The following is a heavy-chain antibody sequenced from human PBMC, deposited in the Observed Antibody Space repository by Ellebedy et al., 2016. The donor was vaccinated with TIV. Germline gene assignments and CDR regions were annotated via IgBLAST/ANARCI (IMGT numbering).Heavy chain of an antibody. CDR3: ARGDRHQRLDFDALHT. J-gene: IGHJ3*02. CDR1: GFTFDDYA. Sequence: SLKISCAASGFTFDDYAMHWVRQDPGKGLEWVSSISWNSGSIGYADSVKGQFTISRDISKNILYLQMNSLRGNDTAVYYCARGDRHQRLDFDALHTWGPGTLVTVSS. CDR2: ISWNSGSI. V-gene: IGHV3-9*01. D-gene: IGHD1-1*01.